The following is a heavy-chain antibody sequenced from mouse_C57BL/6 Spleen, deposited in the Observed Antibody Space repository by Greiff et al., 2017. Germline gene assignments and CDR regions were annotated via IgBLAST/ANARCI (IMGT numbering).Heavy chain of an antibody. CDR1: GYTFTSHW. J-gene: IGHJ2*01. CDR2: IFPGSGST. D-gene: IGHD1-1*01. CDR3: SYYYGSRRYFDY. Sequence: QVQLQQSGPELVRPGASVKISCKAPGYTFTSHWMQWVRQRPGQGLEWIGEIFPGSGSTYYNEKFKGKATLTVDTSSSTAYMQLSSLTSEDSAVYFCSYYYGSRRYFDYWGQGTTLTVSS. V-gene: IGHV1-56*01.